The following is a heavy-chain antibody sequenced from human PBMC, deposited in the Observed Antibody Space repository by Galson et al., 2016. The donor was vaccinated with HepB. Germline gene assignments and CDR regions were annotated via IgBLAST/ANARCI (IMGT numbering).Heavy chain of an antibody. J-gene: IGHJ4*02. CDR2: IRSKTAGGTT. CDR3: ATEVFGMPFNSDY. Sequence: SLRLSCAASGFTFSNVWMNWVRRAPGKGLEWVGRIRSKTAGGTTDYAAPVKGRFTVSRDDSKNTLFLQMSSLETDDTAVYYCATEVFGMPFNSDYWGQGTVVTVSS. V-gene: IGHV3-15*01. CDR1: GFTFSNVW. D-gene: IGHD2-2*01.